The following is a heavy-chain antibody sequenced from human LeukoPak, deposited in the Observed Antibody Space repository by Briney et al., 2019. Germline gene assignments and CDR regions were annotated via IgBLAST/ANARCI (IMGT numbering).Heavy chain of an antibody. CDR1: GFSLSDYW. V-gene: IGHV3-74*01. Sequence: GGSLRLSCVASGFSLSDYWMYWVRQAPGKGLMYISRNNGDGSATNYADVVKGRFTMSRDNGKNTLYLQMNSLRAEDTAIYYCARDPRNIGLAPWGQGTLATVSS. CDR3: ARDPRNIGLAP. CDR2: NNGDGSAT. J-gene: IGHJ5*02. D-gene: IGHD5-12*01.